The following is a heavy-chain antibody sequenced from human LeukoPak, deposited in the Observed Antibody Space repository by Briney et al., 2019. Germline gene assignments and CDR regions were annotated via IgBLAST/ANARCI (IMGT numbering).Heavy chain of an antibody. CDR2: TYYRSKWYN. CDR1: GDSVSSNSAA. Sequence: SQTLSLTCAISGDSVSSNSAAWNWIRQSPSRGLEWLGRTYYRSKWYNDYAVSVKSRITINPDTSKNQFSLQLNSVTPEDTAVYYCAREFLLGYGGTSPAPFDYWGQGTLVTVSS. D-gene: IGHD1-26*01. CDR3: AREFLLGYGGTSPAPFDY. J-gene: IGHJ4*02. V-gene: IGHV6-1*01.